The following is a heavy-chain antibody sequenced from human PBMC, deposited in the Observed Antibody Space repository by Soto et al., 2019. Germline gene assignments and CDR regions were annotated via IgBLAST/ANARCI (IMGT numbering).Heavy chain of an antibody. Sequence: QVQLQESGPGLVKPSETLSLTCTVSGGSISTYKWSWIRQPPGKGLEWIGYIYYSGSTNYKPSLKSRLTISVDKSTNQFSLKLSSVTAADTAVYYCARQGAGRDDAFDIWGQGTMVTVSS. CDR3: ARQGAGRDDAFDI. CDR2: IYYSGST. D-gene: IGHD2-15*01. J-gene: IGHJ3*02. V-gene: IGHV4-59*08. CDR1: GGSISTYK.